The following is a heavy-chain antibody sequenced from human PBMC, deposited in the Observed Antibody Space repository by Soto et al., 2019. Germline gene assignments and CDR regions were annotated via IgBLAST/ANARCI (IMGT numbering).Heavy chain of an antibody. J-gene: IGHJ5*02. V-gene: IGHV5-10-1*03. CDR1: GYSFTSYW. CDR3: ARLLGPFEDPYGSENWFDP. CDR2: IDPSDSYT. Sequence: EVQLVQSGAEVKKPGESLRISCKGSGYSFTSYWISWVRQMPGKGLEWMGRIDPSDSYTNYSPSFQGHVTISADKSISTAYLQWSSLKASDTAMYYCARLLGPFEDPYGSENWFDPWGQGTLVTVSS. D-gene: IGHD3-10*01.